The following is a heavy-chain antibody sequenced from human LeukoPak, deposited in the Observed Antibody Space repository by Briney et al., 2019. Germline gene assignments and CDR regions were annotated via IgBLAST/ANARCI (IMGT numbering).Heavy chain of an antibody. V-gene: IGHV3-64D*06. CDR1: GLRFSSYA. CDR3: VKDLLTGYYPFDY. CDR2: ISTNGGST. J-gene: IGHJ4*02. D-gene: IGHD3-9*01. Sequence: GGSLRLSCSASGLRFSSYAMHWVRQAPGKGLEYVSAISTNGGSTYYADPVKGRFTISRDNSKNTLYLQMSSLRAEDTAVYYCVKDLLTGYYPFDYWGQGTLVTVSS.